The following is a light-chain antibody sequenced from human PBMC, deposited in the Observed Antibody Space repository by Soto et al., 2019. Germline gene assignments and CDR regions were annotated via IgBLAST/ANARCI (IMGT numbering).Light chain of an antibody. Sequence: DLQMTQSPSSLSASVGDRVTITCRASQSISTCLNWYQQKPGKAPKLLIYASSTLQSGVPSTFSGSGSGTDFTLTISSVQPEDFATYFCQQCLRIPLTFGGGTKVEIK. V-gene: IGKV1-39*01. CDR2: ASS. CDR1: QSISTC. J-gene: IGKJ4*01. CDR3: QQCLRIPLT.